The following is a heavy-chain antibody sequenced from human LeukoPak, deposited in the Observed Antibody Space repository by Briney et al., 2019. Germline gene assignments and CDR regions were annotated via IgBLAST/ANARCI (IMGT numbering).Heavy chain of an antibody. V-gene: IGHV3-7*03. CDR1: GFTFSSYW. D-gene: IGHD3-9*01. CDR3: TTDRMNFDRLLLGY. J-gene: IGHJ4*02. Sequence: AGGSLRLSCAASGFTFSSYWMSWVRQAPGKGLEWVANIKQDGSEKYYVDSVKGRFTISRDNAKNSLYLQMNSLKTEDTAVYYCTTDRMNFDRLLLGYWGQGTLVTVSS. CDR2: IKQDGSEK.